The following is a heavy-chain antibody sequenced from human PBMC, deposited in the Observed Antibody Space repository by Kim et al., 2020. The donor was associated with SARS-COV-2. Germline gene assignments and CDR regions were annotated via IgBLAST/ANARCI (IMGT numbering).Heavy chain of an antibody. CDR1: GGSISSSSYY. D-gene: IGHD3-22*01. V-gene: IGHV4-39*07. J-gene: IGHJ5*02. Sequence: SETLSLTCTVSGGSISSSSYYWGWIRQPPGKGLEWIGSIYYSGSTYYNPSLKSRVTISVDTSKNQFSLKLSSVTAADTAVYYCAGGAIVVVPGGFDPWGQGTLVTVSS. CDR2: IYYSGST. CDR3: AGGAIVVVPGGFDP.